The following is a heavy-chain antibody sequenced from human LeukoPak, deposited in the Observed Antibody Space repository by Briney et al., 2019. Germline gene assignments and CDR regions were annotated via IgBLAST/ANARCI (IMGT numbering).Heavy chain of an antibody. J-gene: IGHJ3*02. CDR1: GGSISSSSYY. Sequence: PSETLSLTCTVSGGSISSSSYYWAWIRQPPGKGLEWIATIYYSGSTYYNPSLKSRISISLDPSKNQFSLKLSSVTAADTAVYYCAREFVGGTPSNNAFDIWGQGTMVTVSS. CDR3: AREFVGGTPSNNAFDI. D-gene: IGHD1-26*01. CDR2: IYYSGST. V-gene: IGHV4-39*07.